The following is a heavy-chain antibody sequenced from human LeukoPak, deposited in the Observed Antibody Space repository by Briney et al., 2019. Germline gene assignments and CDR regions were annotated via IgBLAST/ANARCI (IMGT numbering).Heavy chain of an antibody. CDR3: VKDLSYESSGHVFDY. V-gene: IGHV3-43*01. D-gene: IGHD3-22*01. CDR1: GFTFEDYT. J-gene: IGHJ4*02. Sequence: GGSLRLSCAASGFTFEDYTMHWVRQAPGKTLEWVSLISWDGTTYYTDSVKGRFTISRDNSKNSLHLQMDTLRTEDTAFYYCVKDLSYESSGHVFDYWGQGTLVTVSS. CDR2: ISWDGTT.